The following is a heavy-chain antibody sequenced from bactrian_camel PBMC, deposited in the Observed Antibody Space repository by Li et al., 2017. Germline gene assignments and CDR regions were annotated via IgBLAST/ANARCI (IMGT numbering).Heavy chain of an antibody. J-gene: IGHJ4*01. Sequence: VQLVESGGGSVQAGESLLLSCTASGSMLTGGDMKWYRQALGNECDVVSTINSDGTTTYTDAVKGRFAISQDKTMNTLYLQMNSLKTEDTAVYFCAADAGTATYCSGFPRGQGTQVTVS. V-gene: IGHV3S53*01. CDR2: INSDGTT. D-gene: IGHD3*01. CDR1: GSMLTGGD.